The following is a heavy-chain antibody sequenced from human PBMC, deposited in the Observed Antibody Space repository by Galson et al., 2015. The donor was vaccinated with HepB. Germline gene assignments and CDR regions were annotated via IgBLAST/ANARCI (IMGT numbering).Heavy chain of an antibody. V-gene: IGHV3-15*01. D-gene: IGHD3-22*01. CDR3: ASLDDNSGALRDEYFSH. CDR1: GFGFSKAW. CDR2: IRRKTDGGTS. J-gene: IGHJ1*01. Sequence: SLRLSCAASGFGFSKAWMSWVRQAPGQGLEWVGRIRRKTDGGTSDFAAPVKGRFTILRDDSKNTLYLQMDSLKTDDTAVYWCASLDDNSGALRDEYFSHWGQGTLVTVSS.